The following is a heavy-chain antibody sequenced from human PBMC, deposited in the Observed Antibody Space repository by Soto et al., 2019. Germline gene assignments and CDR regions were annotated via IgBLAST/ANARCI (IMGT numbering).Heavy chain of an antibody. CDR2: ISGSGGST. V-gene: IGHV3-23*01. Sequence: GGSLRLSCAASGFTFSSYAMSWVRQAPGKGLEWVSAISGSGGSTYYADSVKGRFTISRDNSKNTLYLQMNSLRAEATAVYYCAKEGGYDYYYYMDAWGKGTTVTVSS. CDR3: AKEGGYDYYYYMDA. CDR1: GFTFSSYA. J-gene: IGHJ6*03.